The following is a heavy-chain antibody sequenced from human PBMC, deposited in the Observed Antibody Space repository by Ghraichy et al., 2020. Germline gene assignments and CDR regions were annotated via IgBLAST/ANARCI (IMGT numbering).Heavy chain of an antibody. V-gene: IGHV3-30*04. CDR3: APESGFSGGGWFDP. D-gene: IGHD3-10*01. CDR2: ISYDGSNK. J-gene: IGHJ5*02. Sequence: GGSLRLSCAASGFTFSSYAMHWVRQAPGKGLEWVAVISYDGSNKYYADSVKGRFTISRDNSKNTLYLQMNSLRAEDTAVYYCAPESGFSGGGWFDPWGQGTLVTVSS. CDR1: GFTFSSYA.